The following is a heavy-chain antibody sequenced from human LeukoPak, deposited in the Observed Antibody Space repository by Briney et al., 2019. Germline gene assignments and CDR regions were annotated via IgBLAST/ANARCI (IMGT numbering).Heavy chain of an antibody. CDR2: INPNSGGT. D-gene: IGHD1-26*01. CDR1: GSTFTVYY. J-gene: IGHJ6*03. V-gene: IGHV1-2*02. CDR3: ARGVSGIYYYYYMDV. Sequence: ASVKVSCKASGSTFTVYYMHWVRQAPGQGLEWMGWINPNSGGTNYAQKFQGRVTMTRDTSISTAYMELSRLRSDDTAVYYCARGVSGIYYYYYMDVWGKGTTVTVSS.